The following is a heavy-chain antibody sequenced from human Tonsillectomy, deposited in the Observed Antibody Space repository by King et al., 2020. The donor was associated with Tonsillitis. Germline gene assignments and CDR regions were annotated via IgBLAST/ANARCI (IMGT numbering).Heavy chain of an antibody. CDR3: ANGGWCSGGRCNPDPNFDY. V-gene: IGHV3-30*18. D-gene: IGHD2-15*01. CDR1: GFNFNIYG. J-gene: IGHJ4*02. CDR2: ISYDGTNK. Sequence: VQLVESGGGVVQPGRSLRLSCAASGFNFNIYGMHWVRQAPGKGLEWVATISYDGTNKYYADFVKGRFTISRDNSKNTLFLQMNSLRPEDTAVFYCANGGWCSGGRCNPDPNFDYWGQGALVTVSS.